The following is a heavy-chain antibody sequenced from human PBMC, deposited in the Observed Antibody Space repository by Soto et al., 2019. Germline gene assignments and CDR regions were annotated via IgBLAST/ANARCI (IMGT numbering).Heavy chain of an antibody. CDR3: AEDAVDTAMVMQAFYYYGMDV. V-gene: IGHV1-58*01. D-gene: IGHD5-18*01. CDR1: GFTFTSSA. CDR2: IVVGSGNT. Sequence: SVKVSCKASGFTFTSSAVQWVRQARGQRLEWIGWIVVGSGNTNYEQKFQERVIITRDMYKSTAYMELSSLRSEDTAVYYCAEDAVDTAMVMQAFYYYGMDVWG. J-gene: IGHJ6*04.